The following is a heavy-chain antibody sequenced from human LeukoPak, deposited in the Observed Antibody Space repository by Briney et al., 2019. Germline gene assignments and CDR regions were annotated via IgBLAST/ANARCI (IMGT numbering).Heavy chain of an antibody. CDR3: ARAKRNGFDI. CDR1: GFTFSSYS. CDR2: ISSSSSYI. Sequence: PGGSLRLSCAASGFTFSSYSMNWVRQAPGKGLEWVSSISSSSSYIYYADSVKGRFAISRDNAKNSLYLQMNSLRAEDTAVYYCARAKRNGFDIWGQGTMVTVSS. J-gene: IGHJ3*02. V-gene: IGHV3-21*01.